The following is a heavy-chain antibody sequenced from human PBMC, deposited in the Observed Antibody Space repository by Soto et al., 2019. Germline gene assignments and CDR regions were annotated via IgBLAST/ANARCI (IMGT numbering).Heavy chain of an antibody. CDR3: ARDRFYYGSSGYYYFDY. J-gene: IGHJ4*02. CDR1: GFTFSSYS. D-gene: IGHD3-22*01. V-gene: IGHV3-48*04. CDR2: ISSNSGTM. Sequence: EVQLVESGGDLVQPGGSLRLSCAASGFTFSSYSMNWVRQAPGKGLEWVSYISSNSGTMYYANSVKGRFTISRDNAKNSLYLQMHSLGAEDTAVYYCARDRFYYGSSGYYYFDYWGQGTLVTVSS.